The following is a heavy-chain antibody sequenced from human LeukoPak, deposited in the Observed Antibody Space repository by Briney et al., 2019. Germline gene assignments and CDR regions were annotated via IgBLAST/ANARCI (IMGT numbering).Heavy chain of an antibody. CDR2: MYSSGST. Sequence: SSETLSLTCTVSGDSFNGYYWGWIRQPPEKGLECVGYMYSSGSTAYNPSLKSRLSISIDTSKSQFSLTLSSVTAADTAVYFCARHVYGKGMYVWGKGTTVTVSS. J-gene: IGHJ6*04. CDR3: ARHVYGKGMYV. CDR1: GDSFNGYY. D-gene: IGHD4-17*01. V-gene: IGHV4-59*08.